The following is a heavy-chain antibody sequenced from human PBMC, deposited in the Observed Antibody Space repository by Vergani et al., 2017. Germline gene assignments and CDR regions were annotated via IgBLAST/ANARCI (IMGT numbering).Heavy chain of an antibody. V-gene: IGHV1-69*04. CDR2: IIPSLGIA. CDR3: AGSYYDILTGDDYYYYYMDV. Sequence: QVQLVQSGAEVKKPGSSVKVSCKASGGTFSSYAISWVRQAPGQGLEWMGRIIPSLGIANYAQKFQGRVTITADKSTSTAYMELSSLRSEDTAVYYCAGSYYDILTGDDYYYYYMDVWGKGTTVTGSS. CDR1: GGTFSSYA. D-gene: IGHD3-9*01. J-gene: IGHJ6*03.